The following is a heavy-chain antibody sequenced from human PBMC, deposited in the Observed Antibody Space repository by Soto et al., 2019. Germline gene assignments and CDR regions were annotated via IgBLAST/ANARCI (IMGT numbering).Heavy chain of an antibody. D-gene: IGHD2-2*01. Sequence: GGSLRLSCAASGFSFSTYWMSWVRQAPGKGLEWVANIKQDGSEKYYVDSVKGRFTISRDNAKNSLCLQMNSLRADDTAMYYCARNFPSLNWFDPWGQGTQVTVSS. V-gene: IGHV3-7*01. CDR3: ARNFPSLNWFDP. CDR1: GFSFSTYW. CDR2: IKQDGSEK. J-gene: IGHJ5*02.